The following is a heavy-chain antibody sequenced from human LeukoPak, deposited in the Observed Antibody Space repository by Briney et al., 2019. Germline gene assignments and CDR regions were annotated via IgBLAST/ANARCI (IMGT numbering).Heavy chain of an antibody. Sequence: PGGSLRLSCAASGFTVSSNYMSWVRQAPGKGLEWVSVIYSGGSTYYADSVKGRFTISRDNSKNTLYLQMNSLRAEDTAVYYCARDRYGDYVYYYGMDVWGQGTTVTVSS. CDR2: IYSGGST. CDR1: GFTVSSNY. CDR3: ARDRYGDYVYYYGMDV. J-gene: IGHJ6*02. D-gene: IGHD4-17*01. V-gene: IGHV3-53*01.